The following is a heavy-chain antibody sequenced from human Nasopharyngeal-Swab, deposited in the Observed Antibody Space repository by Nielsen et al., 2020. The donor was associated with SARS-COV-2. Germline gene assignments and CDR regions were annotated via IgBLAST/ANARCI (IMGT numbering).Heavy chain of an antibody. Sequence: WIRQPPGKGLEYVSAISSNGGSTYYADSVKGRFTISRDNSKNTLYLQMSSLRAEDTAVYYCARDAPAHYGAFYWGRGTLVTVSS. CDR3: ARDAPAHYGAFY. J-gene: IGHJ4*02. D-gene: IGHD4-17*01. V-gene: IGHV3-64D*08. CDR2: ISSNGGST.